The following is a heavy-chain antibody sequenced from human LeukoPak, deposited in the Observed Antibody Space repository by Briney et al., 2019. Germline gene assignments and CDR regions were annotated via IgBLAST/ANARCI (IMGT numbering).Heavy chain of an antibody. J-gene: IGHJ5*02. V-gene: IGHV4-59*01. CDR1: GGSISSYY. D-gene: IGHD3-16*01. CDR2: IYYSGST. Sequence: SETLSLTCTVSGGSISSYYWSWIRQPPGKGLEWIGYIYYSGSTNYNPSLKSRVTISVDTSKKQFSLKLSSVTAADTAVYYCAKGDKMLTWRRAYNRFDPWGQGTLVTVSS. CDR3: AKGDKMLTWRRAYNRFDP.